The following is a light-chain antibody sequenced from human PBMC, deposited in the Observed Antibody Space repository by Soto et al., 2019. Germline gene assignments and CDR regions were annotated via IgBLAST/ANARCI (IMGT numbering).Light chain of an antibody. CDR3: QAWDSSPYV. J-gene: IGLJ1*01. Sequence: SYELTQPPSVSVSPGQTASITCSGDELGNKYACWYQQKPGQSPVLIIYQDTKRPSGIPERFSGSNSGNTATLTISGTQAMDEADYFCQAWDSSPYVFGTGTKVTVL. V-gene: IGLV3-1*01. CDR2: QDT. CDR1: ELGNKY.